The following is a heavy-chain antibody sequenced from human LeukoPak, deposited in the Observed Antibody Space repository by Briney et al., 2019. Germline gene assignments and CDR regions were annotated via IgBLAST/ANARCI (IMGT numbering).Heavy chain of an antibody. CDR3: ARSPGILGTNYFDY. CDR1: GFTFSSYS. Sequence: GSLRLSCAASGFTFSSYSMNWVRQAPGKGLEWVSYISSSSRIIYYADSVKGRFTISRDNAKNSLFLQMNSLRAEDTAVYYCARSPGILGTNYFDYWGQGTLVTVSS. J-gene: IGHJ4*02. D-gene: IGHD1-26*01. V-gene: IGHV3-48*01. CDR2: ISSSSRII.